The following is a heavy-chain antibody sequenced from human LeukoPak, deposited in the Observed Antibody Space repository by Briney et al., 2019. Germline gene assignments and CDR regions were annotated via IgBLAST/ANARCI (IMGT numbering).Heavy chain of an antibody. CDR3: ARDYGDYYGMDV. J-gene: IGHJ6*02. V-gene: IGHV3-21*01. D-gene: IGHD4-17*01. CDR2: ISSSSSYI. Sequence: GGSLRLSCAASRFTFSSYSMNWVRQAPGEGLEWVPSISSSSSYIYYADSVKGRFTISRDNAKNSLYLQMNSLRAEDTAVYYCARDYGDYYGMDVWGQGTTVTVSS. CDR1: RFTFSSYS.